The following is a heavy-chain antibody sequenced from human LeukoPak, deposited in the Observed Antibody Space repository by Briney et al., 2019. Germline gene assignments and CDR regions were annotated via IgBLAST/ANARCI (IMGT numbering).Heavy chain of an antibody. J-gene: IGHJ3*02. CDR2: INGDGSNT. CDR3: ARCSGSYSSDAFDI. Sequence: PGGSLRLSCAASGFTFRSYWMHWVRHTPGKGLVWVSRINGDGSNTTYADSVKGRFTTSRDTAKNTLYLQMISLRADDTAVYYCARCSGSYSSDAFDIWGQGTMVTVSS. V-gene: IGHV3-74*01. D-gene: IGHD3-10*02. CDR1: GFTFRSYW.